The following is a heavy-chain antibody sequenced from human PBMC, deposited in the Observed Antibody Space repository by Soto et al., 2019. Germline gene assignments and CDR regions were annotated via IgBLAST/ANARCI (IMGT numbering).Heavy chain of an antibody. Sequence: GGSLRLSCAASGFTFSSYSMNWVRQAPGKGLEWVSYISSSSSTIYYADSVKGRFTISRDNAKNSLYLQMNSLRDEDTAVYYCARELSGYYYYYGMDVWGQGTTVTVSS. CDR1: GFTFSSYS. D-gene: IGHD3-10*01. J-gene: IGHJ6*02. CDR2: ISSSSSTI. V-gene: IGHV3-48*02. CDR3: ARELSGYYYYYGMDV.